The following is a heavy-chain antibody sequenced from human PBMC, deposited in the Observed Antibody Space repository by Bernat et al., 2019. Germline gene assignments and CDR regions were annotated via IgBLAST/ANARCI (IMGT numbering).Heavy chain of an antibody. CDR2: IKQDGSEK. CDR3: ARGVVRGVIVSWFDP. Sequence: EVQLVESGGGLVQPGGSLRLSCAASGFTFSSYWMTWVRQAPGKGLEWVANIKQDGSEKYYVDSVKGRFTISRDNAKNSLYLQMNSLRAEDTAVYYCARGVVRGVIVSWFDPWGQGTLVTVSS. V-gene: IGHV3-7*01. D-gene: IGHD3-10*01. CDR1: GFTFSSYW. J-gene: IGHJ5*02.